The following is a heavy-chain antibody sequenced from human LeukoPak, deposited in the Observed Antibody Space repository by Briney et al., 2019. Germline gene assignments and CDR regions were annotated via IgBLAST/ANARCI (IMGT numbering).Heavy chain of an antibody. CDR3: ARLNSGYEDYYFDD. V-gene: IGHV4-39*01. CDR2: IYYTGST. Sequence: SETLSPTCTVSGGPLARSLSYWGWIRRPPGKGLEWIGNIYYTGSTDYSPSFESRAAMSVDTSKNQFSLQLRSVIAADTAVYYCARLNSGYEDYYFDDWGQGTLVTVSS. CDR1: GGPLARSLSY. D-gene: IGHD5-12*01. J-gene: IGHJ4*02.